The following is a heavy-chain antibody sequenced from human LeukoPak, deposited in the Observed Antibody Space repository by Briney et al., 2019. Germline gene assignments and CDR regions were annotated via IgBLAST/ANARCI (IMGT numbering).Heavy chain of an antibody. CDR2: ISSSSSYV. D-gene: IGHD1-14*01. V-gene: IGHV3-21*01. Sequence: GGSLRLSCAASGFTFSSYSMNWVRQAPGKGLEWVSSISSSSSYVYYADSVKGRFTISRDNAKNSLYLQMNSLRAEDTAVYYCASYNPAYFTYYFDYWGQGTLVTVSS. J-gene: IGHJ4*02. CDR3: ASYNPAYFTYYFDY. CDR1: GFTFSSYS.